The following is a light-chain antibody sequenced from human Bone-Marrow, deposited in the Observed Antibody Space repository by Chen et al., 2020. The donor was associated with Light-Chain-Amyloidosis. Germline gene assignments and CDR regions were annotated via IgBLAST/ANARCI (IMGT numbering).Light chain of an antibody. J-gene: IGLJ1*01. CDR1: SSDVGGDNH. Sequence: SALTQPAYVTGSPVQSFTFSCTGTSSDVGGDNHVSWYQQHPDKAPKLMLYELTNRPSWVPDRFSGSKSYNTASLTISWLQTEDEADYFCSTCTITNTLVFGSRTRVTVL. V-gene: IGLV2-14*01. CDR3: STCTITNTLV. CDR2: ELT.